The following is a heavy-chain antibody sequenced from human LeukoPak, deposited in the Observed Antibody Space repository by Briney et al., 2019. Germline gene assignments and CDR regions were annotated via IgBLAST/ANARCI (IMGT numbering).Heavy chain of an antibody. CDR1: GFTFSSYW. J-gene: IGHJ4*02. Sequence: GGSLRLSCAASGFTFSSYWMSWVRQAPGKGLEWVANIKQDGSEKYYVDSVKGRFTISRDNAKNSLYLQMNSLRAEDTAVYFCAKSRSGSANWALQIFDNWGQGTLVTVSS. D-gene: IGHD1-1*01. CDR2: IKQDGSEK. CDR3: AKSRSGSANWALQIFDN. V-gene: IGHV3-7*03.